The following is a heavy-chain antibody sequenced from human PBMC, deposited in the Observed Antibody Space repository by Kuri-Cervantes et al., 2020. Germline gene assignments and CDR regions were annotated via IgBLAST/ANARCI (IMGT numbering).Heavy chain of an antibody. CDR2: IIPMFDTT. CDR3: ARGDIVVVADGHYYYHYMDV. CDR1: GYTFTSYG. J-gene: IGHJ6*03. V-gene: IGHV1-69*13. D-gene: IGHD2-2*01. Sequence: SVKVSCKASGYTFTSYGISWVRQAPGQGLEWMGGIIPMFDTTNYAQKVRGRVTIIADENTNTAYMELSSLRHEDTAVYYCARGDIVVVADGHYYYHYMDVWGKGTTVTVSS.